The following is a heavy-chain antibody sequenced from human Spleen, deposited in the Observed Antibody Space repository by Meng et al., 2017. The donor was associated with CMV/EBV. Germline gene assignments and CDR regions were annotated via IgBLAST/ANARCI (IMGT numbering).Heavy chain of an antibody. CDR2: ISGYDGRA. CDR1: GYTFTSYG. Sequence: ASVKVSCKASGYTFTSYGISWVRQAPGQGLEWMGWISGYDGRANYGQKFRGRVTVTTDTSTSTAYMELRSLSSDDTAVYYCARDNNWGPDYWGQGTLVTVSS. V-gene: IGHV1-18*01. CDR3: ARDNNWGPDY. J-gene: IGHJ4*02. D-gene: IGHD7-27*01.